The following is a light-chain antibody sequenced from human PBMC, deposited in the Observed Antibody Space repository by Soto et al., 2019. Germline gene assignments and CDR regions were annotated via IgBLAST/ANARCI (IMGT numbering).Light chain of an antibody. J-gene: IGLJ2*01. CDR2: EVS. Sequence: QSVLTQPPSASGSPGQSVTISCTGTSNDVGGYNFVSWYQQHPGKAPKLMIYEVSKRPSGVPDRFSGSKSDNTASLTVSGLQAEDEANYYCTSYASSRTLVFGGGTKLTVL. CDR3: TSYASSRTLV. V-gene: IGLV2-8*01. CDR1: SNDVGGYNF.